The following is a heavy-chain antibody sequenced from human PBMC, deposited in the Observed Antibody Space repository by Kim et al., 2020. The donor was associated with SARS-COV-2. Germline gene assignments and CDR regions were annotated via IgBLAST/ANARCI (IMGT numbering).Heavy chain of an antibody. D-gene: IGHD6-19*01. V-gene: IGHV4-34*01. Sequence: PSLKSRVTISVDTSKNQFSLKLRSVTAADTAVYYCARDSSGWTRLYYFDYWGQGTLVTVSS. J-gene: IGHJ4*02. CDR3: ARDSSGWTRLYYFDY.